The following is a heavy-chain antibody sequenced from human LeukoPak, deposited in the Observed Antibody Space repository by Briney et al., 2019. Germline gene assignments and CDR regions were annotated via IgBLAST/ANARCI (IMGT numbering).Heavy chain of an antibody. Sequence: PSQTLSLTCTVSGGSISSGGYYWSWIRQHPGKGLEWIGYIYYSGSTYHNPSLKSRVTISVDTSKNQFSLKLSSVTAADTAVYYCAREGLPYWYFDLWGRGTLVTVSS. V-gene: IGHV4-31*03. J-gene: IGHJ2*01. CDR2: IYYSGST. CDR1: GGSISSGGYY. CDR3: AREGLPYWYFDL.